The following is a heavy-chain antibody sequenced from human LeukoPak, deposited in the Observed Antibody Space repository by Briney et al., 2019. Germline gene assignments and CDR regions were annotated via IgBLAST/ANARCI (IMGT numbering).Heavy chain of an antibody. J-gene: IGHJ5*02. CDR2: MNPNNGNT. Sequence: ASVKVSCKVSGYTFTTYDINGVRQATGQGLEWMGWMNPNNGNTGYAQKFQGRVTMTRNMSISTAYMELSSLRSEDTAVYYCARAPRLYSSGRGNWFDPWGQGTLVTISS. CDR3: ARAPRLYSSGRGNWFDP. D-gene: IGHD3-10*01. CDR1: GYTFTTYD. V-gene: IGHV1-8*01.